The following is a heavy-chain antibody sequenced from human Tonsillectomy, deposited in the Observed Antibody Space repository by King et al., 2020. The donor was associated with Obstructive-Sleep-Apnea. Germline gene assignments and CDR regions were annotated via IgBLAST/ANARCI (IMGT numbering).Heavy chain of an antibody. CDR3: ARAGIAVAGSWGIDS. V-gene: IGHV5-51*01. CDR1: GYSFSSYW. CDR2: NYSGDSDT. Sequence: VQLVQSGAEVKKPGEALKISCKGSGYSFSSYWIGWGRQKSGKGLEWMWGNYSGDSDTSYSPSFQGHVTISADKSTSTAYLQWSSLMASDTAMYYWARAGIAVAGSWGIDSWGQGTLVTVSS. J-gene: IGHJ4*02. D-gene: IGHD6-19*01.